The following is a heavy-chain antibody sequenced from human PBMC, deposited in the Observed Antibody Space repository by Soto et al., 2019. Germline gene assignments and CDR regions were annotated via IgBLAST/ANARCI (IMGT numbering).Heavy chain of an antibody. CDR1: GGSFSGYY. D-gene: IGHD6-13*01. V-gene: IGHV4-34*01. Sequence: SETLSLTCAVYGGSFSGYYWSWIRQPPGKGLEWIGEINHSGSTNYNPSLKSRVTISVDTSKNQFSLKLSSVTAAGTAVYYCARAHATGYSSSWYAWAAGGMLQGCDYWGQGTLVTVSS. CDR3: ARAHATGYSSSWYAWAAGGMLQGCDY. J-gene: IGHJ4*02. CDR2: INHSGST.